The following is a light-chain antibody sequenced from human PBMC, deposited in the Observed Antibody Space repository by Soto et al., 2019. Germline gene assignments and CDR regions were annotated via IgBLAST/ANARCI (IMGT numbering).Light chain of an antibody. CDR3: CSYAGSYSYV. CDR1: SSDVGGYNY. J-gene: IGLJ1*01. V-gene: IGLV2-11*01. CDR2: DVS. Sequence: QSALTQPRSVSGSPGQSVTISCTGTSSDVGGYNYVSWYQEQPGKAPKLMIYDVSKRPSGVPDRFSGSKSGNTASLTISGLLAEDEADYYCCSYAGSYSYVFGTGTKLTVL.